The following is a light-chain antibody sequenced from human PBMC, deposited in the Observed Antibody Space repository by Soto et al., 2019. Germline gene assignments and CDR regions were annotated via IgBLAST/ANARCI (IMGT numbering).Light chain of an antibody. V-gene: IGLV2-14*01. J-gene: IGLJ1*01. Sequence: QSALTQPASVSGSAGQSIAISCTGTSSDVGGYNYVSWYQQHPGKAPKLLLSEVSKRPSGVSDRFSGSKSGNMASLTISGLQTQDEADYYCSSFTSAYTFVFGTGTKVTVL. CDR1: SSDVGGYNY. CDR3: SSFTSAYTFV. CDR2: EVS.